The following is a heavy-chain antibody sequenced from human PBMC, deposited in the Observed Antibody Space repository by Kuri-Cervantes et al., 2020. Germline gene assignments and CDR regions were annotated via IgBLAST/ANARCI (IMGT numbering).Heavy chain of an antibody. J-gene: IGHJ4*02. CDR2: ISYDGSNK. Sequence: GGSLRLSCAASGFTFSSYAMHWVRQAPGKGLEWVAVISYDGSNKYYADSVKGRFTISRDNSKNTLYLQMNSLRAEDTAVYYCARGGYSNLDYWGQGTLVTVSS. D-gene: IGHD4-11*01. CDR3: ARGGYSNLDY. V-gene: IGHV3-30-3*01. CDR1: GFTFSSYA.